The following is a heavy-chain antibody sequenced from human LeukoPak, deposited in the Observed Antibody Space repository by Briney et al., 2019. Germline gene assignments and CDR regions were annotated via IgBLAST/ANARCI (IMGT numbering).Heavy chain of an antibody. CDR2: INQDGSEK. Sequence: GGSLRLSWAASGFSFSSHWMTWVRQAPGKGLEWVANINQDGSEKYYVDSVKGRFTISRDNAKNSLYLQMNSLRAEDTAMYYCARRRDSDYWGQGTLVTVSS. J-gene: IGHJ4*02. CDR1: GFSFSSHW. CDR3: ARRRDSDY. V-gene: IGHV3-7*01. D-gene: IGHD2-21*01.